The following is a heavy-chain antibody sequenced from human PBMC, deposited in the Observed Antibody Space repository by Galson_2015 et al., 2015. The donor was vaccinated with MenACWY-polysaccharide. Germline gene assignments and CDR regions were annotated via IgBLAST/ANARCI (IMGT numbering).Heavy chain of an antibody. D-gene: IGHD3-16*01. J-gene: IGHJ4*02. CDR3: AKGEYIHDVLFED. CDR2: ISGSGTST. CDR1: GFTFSNYG. Sequence: SLRLSCAASGFTFSNYGMSWVRQAPGKGLEWVTVISGSGTSTYYADSVRGRFTISRDNSKNTLHLQMNSLRAEDTATYYCAKGEYIHDVLFEDWGQGTLVTVSS. V-gene: IGHV3-23*01.